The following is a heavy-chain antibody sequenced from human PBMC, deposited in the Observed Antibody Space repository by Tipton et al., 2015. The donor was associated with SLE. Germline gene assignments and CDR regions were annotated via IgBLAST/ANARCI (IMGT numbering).Heavy chain of an antibody. Sequence: SLRLSCAASGFTFSSYWMSWVRQAPGKGLEWVANIKQDGSEKYYVDSVKGRFTISRDNAKNSLYLQMNSLRAEDTAVYYCARDAIAARRPDYYMDVWGKGTTVTVSS. D-gene: IGHD6-6*01. V-gene: IGHV3-7*01. CDR2: IKQDGSEK. CDR1: GFTFSSYW. CDR3: ARDAIAARRPDYYMDV. J-gene: IGHJ6*03.